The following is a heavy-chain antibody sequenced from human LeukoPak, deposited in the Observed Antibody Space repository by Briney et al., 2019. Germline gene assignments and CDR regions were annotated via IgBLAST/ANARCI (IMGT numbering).Heavy chain of an antibody. CDR1: GGSISSYY. CDR2: IYTSGST. D-gene: IGHD2-15*01. Sequence: SETLSLTCTVSGGSISSYYRSWIRQPAGKGLEWIGRIYTSGSTNYNPSLKSRVTMSVDTSKNQFSLKLSSVTAADTAVYYCARYSHCSGGSCYFYDYWGQGTLVTVSS. V-gene: IGHV4-59*10. J-gene: IGHJ4*02. CDR3: ARYSHCSGGSCYFYDY.